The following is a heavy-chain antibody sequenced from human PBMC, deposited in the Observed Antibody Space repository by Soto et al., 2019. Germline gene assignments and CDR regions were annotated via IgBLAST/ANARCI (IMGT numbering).Heavy chain of an antibody. CDR3: ARLRVRYFDWLLSDDKKNYYYYGMDV. Sequence: KASGGAISSYAISWPRHETRQGLEWMGGIILIFGTANYAQKFQGRVTITADESTSTAYMELSSLRSEDTAVYYCARLRVRYFDWLLSDDKKNYYYYGMDVWGQGTTVTVSS. CDR1: GGAISSYA. CDR2: IILIFGTA. D-gene: IGHD3-9*01. V-gene: IGHV1-69*01. J-gene: IGHJ6*02.